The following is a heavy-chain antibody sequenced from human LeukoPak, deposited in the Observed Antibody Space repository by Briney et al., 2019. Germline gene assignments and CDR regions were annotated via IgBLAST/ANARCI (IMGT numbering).Heavy chain of an antibody. V-gene: IGHV6-1*01. CDR1: GDSVSSNSAA. CDR3: ARDSPGSTSGWPDY. Sequence: SQTLSLTCAISGDSVSSNSAAWSWIRQSPSRGLEWLGRIYYRSKWYNEYAASVKSRITINPDTSKNQFSLKLTSVTAADTAVYYCARDSPGSTSGWPDYWGQGTLVSVSS. J-gene: IGHJ4*02. CDR2: IYYRSKWYN. D-gene: IGHD6-19*01.